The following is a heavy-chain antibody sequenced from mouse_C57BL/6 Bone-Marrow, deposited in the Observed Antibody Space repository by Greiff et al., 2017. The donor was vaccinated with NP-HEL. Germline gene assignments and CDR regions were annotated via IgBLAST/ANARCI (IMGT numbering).Heavy chain of an antibody. Sequence: EVKLMESGGGLVKPGGSLKLSCAASGFTFSDYGMHWVRQAPEKGLEWVAYISSGSSTIYYADTVKGRFTISRDNAKNTLFLQMTSLRSEDTAMYYCARHGYGKGYFDVWGTGTTVTVSS. D-gene: IGHD1-1*01. CDR1: GFTFSDYG. CDR2: ISSGSSTI. CDR3: ARHGYGKGYFDV. J-gene: IGHJ1*03. V-gene: IGHV5-17*01.